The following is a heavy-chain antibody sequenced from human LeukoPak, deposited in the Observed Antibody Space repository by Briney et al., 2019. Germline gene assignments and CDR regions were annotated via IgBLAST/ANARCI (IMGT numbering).Heavy chain of an antibody. J-gene: IGHJ4*02. Sequence: PSETLSLTCTVSGGSISSYYWSWIRQPPGKGLEWIGYIYYSGSTNYNPSLKSRVTISVDTSKNQFSLKLSSVTAADTAVYYCARGLTTYYDRSGDDYWGPGTQVTVSS. CDR2: IYYSGST. CDR1: GGSISSYY. V-gene: IGHV4-59*01. D-gene: IGHD3-22*01. CDR3: ARGLTTYYDRSGDDY.